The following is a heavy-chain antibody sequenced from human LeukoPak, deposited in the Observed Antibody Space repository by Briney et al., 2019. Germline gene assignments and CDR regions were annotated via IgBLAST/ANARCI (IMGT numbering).Heavy chain of an antibody. J-gene: IGHJ5*02. CDR3: ARGVVFDP. CDR1: GGSFSGYY. Sequence: SETLSLTCAVNGGSFSGYYWSWIRQPPGKGLEWIGEINHSGSTNYNPSLKSRVTISVDTSKNQLSLKMSSVTAADTAVYYCARGVVFDPWGQGTLVTVSS. D-gene: IGHD2-15*01. CDR2: INHSGST. V-gene: IGHV4-34*01.